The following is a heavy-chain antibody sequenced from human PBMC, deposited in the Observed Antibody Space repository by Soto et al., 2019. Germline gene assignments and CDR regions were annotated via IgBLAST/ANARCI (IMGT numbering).Heavy chain of an antibody. J-gene: IGHJ3*02. Sequence: ASVKVSCKASGYTFTGYYMHWVRQAPGQGLEWMGWINPNSGGTNYAQKFQGRVTMTRDTSISTAYMELSRLRSSDTAVYYCASIFDYYDSSGYYTWGRRDAFDIWGQGTMVTVSS. CDR3: ASIFDYYDSSGYYTWGRRDAFDI. CDR2: INPNSGGT. CDR1: GYTFTGYY. D-gene: IGHD3-22*01. V-gene: IGHV1-2*02.